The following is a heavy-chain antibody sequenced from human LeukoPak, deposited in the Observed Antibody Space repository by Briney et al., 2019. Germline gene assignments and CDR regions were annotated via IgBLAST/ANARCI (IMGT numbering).Heavy chain of an antibody. J-gene: IGHJ4*02. V-gene: IGHV4-34*01. CDR1: GGSFSGYY. CDR2: INHSGST. D-gene: IGHD2-2*02. CDR3: ARHPDYCSSTSCYTNYFDY. Sequence: SETLSLTCAVYGGSFSGYYWSWIRQPPGKGLEWIGEINHSGSTNYNPSLKSRVTISVDTSKNQFSLKLSSVTAADTAVYYCARHPDYCSSTSCYTNYFDYWGQGTLVTVSS.